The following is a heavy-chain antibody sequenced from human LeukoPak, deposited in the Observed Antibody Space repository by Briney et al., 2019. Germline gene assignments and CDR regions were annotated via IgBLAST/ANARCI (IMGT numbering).Heavy chain of an antibody. CDR1: GFIFSSYS. V-gene: IGHV3-66*01. J-gene: IGHJ4*02. CDR2: IYSGGST. CDR3: ARDQSTIKLGY. Sequence: PGGSLRLSCAASGFIFSSYSMNWVRQAPGKGLEWVSVIYSGGSTYYADSVKGRFTISRDNSKNTLYLQMNSLRAEDTAVYYCARDQSTIKLGYWGQGTLVTVSS. D-gene: IGHD5/OR15-5a*01.